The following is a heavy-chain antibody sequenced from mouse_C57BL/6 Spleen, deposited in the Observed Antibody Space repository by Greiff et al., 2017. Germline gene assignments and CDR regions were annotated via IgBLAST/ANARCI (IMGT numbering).Heavy chain of an antibody. V-gene: IGHV1-82*01. CDR3: ARLGYGSSYGYFDV. CDR1: GYAFSSSW. J-gene: IGHJ1*03. Sequence: VKLVESGPELVKPGASVKISCKASGYAFSSSWMNWVKQRPGKGLEWIGRIYPGDGDTNYNGKFKGKATLTADKSSSTAYMQLSSLTSEDSAVYFCARLGYGSSYGYFDVWGTGTTVTVSS. D-gene: IGHD1-1*01. CDR2: IYPGDGDT.